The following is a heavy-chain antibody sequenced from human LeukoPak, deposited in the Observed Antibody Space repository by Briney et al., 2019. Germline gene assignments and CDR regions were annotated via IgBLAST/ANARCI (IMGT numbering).Heavy chain of an antibody. CDR2: ISGSSGRT. D-gene: IGHD6-19*01. Sequence: AGGSLRLSCAASGFTFSSYAMSWVRQAPGKGLEWVSAISGSSGRTYYADSVKGRFTISRDNSKNTLYLQMNSLRAEDTAVYYCAKGPLTEVAGTTWDYWGQGTPVTVSS. CDR3: AKGPLTEVAGTTWDY. V-gene: IGHV3-23*01. J-gene: IGHJ4*02. CDR1: GFTFSSYA.